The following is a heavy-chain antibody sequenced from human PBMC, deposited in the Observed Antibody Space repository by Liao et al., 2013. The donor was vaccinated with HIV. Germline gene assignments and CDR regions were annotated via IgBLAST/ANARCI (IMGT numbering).Heavy chain of an antibody. V-gene: IGHV4-4*07. J-gene: IGHJ4*02. D-gene: IGHD5/OR15-5a*01. Sequence: QVQLQESGPGVVKPSQILSLTCSVSGGSMSSYYWNWIRQPAGKGLEWVGRVSHSGSTNYNPSLKSRVMMSVDTSKNRFSLKLTSVTAADTAVYYCARGVPPDYWGQGTLVTVSS. CDR2: VSHSGST. CDR3: ARGVPPDY. CDR1: GGSMSSYY.